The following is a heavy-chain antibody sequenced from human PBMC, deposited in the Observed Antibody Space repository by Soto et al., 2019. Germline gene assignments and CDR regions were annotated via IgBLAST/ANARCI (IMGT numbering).Heavy chain of an antibody. CDR1: VFPFSRYG. J-gene: IGHJ4*02. Sequence: GGSLILSCAASVFPFSRYGMSWFRQSPGKGLEWVAKIKQGGSEKSYVGPVRGPFTISRDNAKNYLYREMNSLSAEATAVYYCASTNSWCYFERDYWGQGTGVTVSA. D-gene: IGHD1-26*01. V-gene: IGHV3-7*01. CDR3: ASTNSWCYFERDY. CDR2: IKQGGSEK.